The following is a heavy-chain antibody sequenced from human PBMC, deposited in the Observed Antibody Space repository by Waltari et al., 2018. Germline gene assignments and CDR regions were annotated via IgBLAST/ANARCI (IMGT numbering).Heavy chain of an antibody. D-gene: IGHD1-26*01. CDR2: ISSNGGST. CDR3: VRAASGSYGGWYFDL. CDR1: GFTFSSYA. Sequence: EVQLVESGGGLVQPGGSLRLSCAASGFTFSSYAMHWVRQAPGKGLEYVSAISSNGGSTLYADSVKGRFTISRDNSKNTLYLQMGSLRAEDMAVYYCVRAASGSYGGWYFDLWGRGTLVTVSS. V-gene: IGHV3-64*07. J-gene: IGHJ2*01.